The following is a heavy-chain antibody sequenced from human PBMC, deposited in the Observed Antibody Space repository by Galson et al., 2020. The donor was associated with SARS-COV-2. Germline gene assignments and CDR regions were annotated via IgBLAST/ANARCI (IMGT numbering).Heavy chain of an antibody. D-gene: IGHD5-18*01. V-gene: IGHV3-21*01. J-gene: IGHJ3*02. CDR2: ISSSSSYI. CDR3: ARIWDTAMVSWDDAFDI. Sequence: GGSLRLSCAASGFTFSSYSMNWVRQAPGKGLEWVSSISSSSSYIYYADSVKGRFTISRDNAKNSLYLQMNSLRAEDTAVYYCARIWDTAMVSWDDAFDIWGQGTMVTVSS. CDR1: GFTFSSYS.